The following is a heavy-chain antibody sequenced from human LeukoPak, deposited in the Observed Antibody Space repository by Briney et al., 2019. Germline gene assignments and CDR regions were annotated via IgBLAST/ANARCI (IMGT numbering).Heavy chain of an antibody. CDR1: GFTFSNFG. Sequence: GGSLRISCAASGFTFSNFGMHWVRQAPGKGPEWVAFIRYDGSNKHHADSVKGRFTISRDNSKNTLYLQMNSLRPGDTAVYYCAKVVHTSSWYSTGHWGQGTLVTVS. CDR3: AKVVHTSSWYSTGH. J-gene: IGHJ4*02. CDR2: IRYDGSNK. D-gene: IGHD6-13*01. V-gene: IGHV3-30*02.